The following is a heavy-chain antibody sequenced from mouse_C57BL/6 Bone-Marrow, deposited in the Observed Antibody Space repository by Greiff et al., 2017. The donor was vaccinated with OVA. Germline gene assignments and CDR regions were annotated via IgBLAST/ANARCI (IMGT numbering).Heavy chain of an antibody. CDR2: IDPSTGGT. CDR3: TRMVTTTGAWFAD. J-gene: IGHJ3*01. Sequence: QVPLKESGAELVRPGASVTLSCKASGYTFTDYEMHWVKQTPLHCLEWIVAIDPSTGGTASNQQFNCHTILTADTSSSTAYMELRSLTSEDSAGYYCTRMVTTTGAWFADWGQGTLVTVYA. CDR1: GYTFTDYE. V-gene: IGHV1-15*01. D-gene: IGHD2-2*01.